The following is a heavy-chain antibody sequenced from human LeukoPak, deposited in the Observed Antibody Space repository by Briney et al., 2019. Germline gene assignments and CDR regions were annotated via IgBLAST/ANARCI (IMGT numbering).Heavy chain of an antibody. CDR1: GGTFSSYA. D-gene: IGHD2-2*01. CDR2: IIPIFGTA. CDR3: ARDCSSTSCLNSYYYGMDV. V-gene: IGHV1-69*13. J-gene: IGHJ6*04. Sequence: SVKVSCKASGGTFSSYAISWVRQAPGQGLEWMGGIIPIFGTANYAQKFQGRVTITADESTSTAYMELSSLRSEDTAVYYCARDCSSTSCLNSYYYGMDVWGKGTTVTVSS.